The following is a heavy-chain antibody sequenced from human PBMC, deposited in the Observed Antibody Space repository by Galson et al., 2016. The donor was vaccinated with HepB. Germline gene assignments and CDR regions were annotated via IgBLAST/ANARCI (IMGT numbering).Heavy chain of an antibody. V-gene: IGHV3-7*04. CDR1: GFSFNVYW. J-gene: IGHJ3*01. CDR3: ARDRRGGSPRDAFDV. D-gene: IGHD6-25*01. CDR2: INQDGTED. Sequence: SLRLSCAASGFSFNVYWMSWVRQAPGKGLEWVANINQDGTEDYYVDSVKGRFTISRDNAKKSLFLQMDSLRPEDTAVYYCARDRRGGSPRDAFDVWGQGTLVTASP.